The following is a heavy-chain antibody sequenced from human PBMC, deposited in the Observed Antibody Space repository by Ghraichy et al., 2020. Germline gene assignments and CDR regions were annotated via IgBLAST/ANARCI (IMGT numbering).Heavy chain of an antibody. V-gene: IGHV4-59*01. CDR2: IYYSGST. J-gene: IGHJ6*02. D-gene: IGHD1-1*01. Sequence: SETLSLTCIVSGGSTSSYYWSWIRKPPGRGLEWIGYIYYSGSTNYNPSLKSRVTISVDTSKNQFSLKLGSVTAADTAVYYCARARSGGSGMDVWGQGTTVTVSS. CDR3: ARARSGGSGMDV. CDR1: GGSTSSYY.